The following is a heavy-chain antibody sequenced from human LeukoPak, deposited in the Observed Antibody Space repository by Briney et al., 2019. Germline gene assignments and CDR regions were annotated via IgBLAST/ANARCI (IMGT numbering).Heavy chain of an antibody. CDR1: GGSISTYY. CDR2: IHNSVT. J-gene: IGHJ4*02. V-gene: IGHV4-59*01. D-gene: IGHD6-13*01. Sequence: SETLSLTCTVSGGSISTYYWTWIRQPPGKGLEWIGYIHNSVTNSKPSLKSRVTISLDTSRNQFSLKLNSVTAADTAVYYCARRAAAAAFDHWGQGALVTVSS. CDR3: ARRAAAAAFDH.